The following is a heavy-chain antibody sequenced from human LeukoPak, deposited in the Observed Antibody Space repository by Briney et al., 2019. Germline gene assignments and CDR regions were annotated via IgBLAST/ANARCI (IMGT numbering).Heavy chain of an antibody. CDR1: GFTFSSYA. J-gene: IGHJ3*02. D-gene: IGHD3-9*01. CDR3: ARRRWRYYDILTGYQNDAFDI. V-gene: IGHV3-23*01. CDR2: ISGSGGST. Sequence: PGGSLRLSCAASGFTFSSYAMSWVRQAPGKGLEWVSAISGSGGSTYYADSVKGRFTISRDNSKNTLYLQMNGLRAEDTAVYYCARRRWRYYDILTGYQNDAFDIWGQGTMVTVSS.